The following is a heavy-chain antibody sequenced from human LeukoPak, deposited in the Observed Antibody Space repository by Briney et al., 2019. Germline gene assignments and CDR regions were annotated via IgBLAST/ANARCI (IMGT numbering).Heavy chain of an antibody. J-gene: IGHJ6*02. Sequence: ASVKVSCKASGYTFTGYYMHWVRQAPGQGLEWMGIINPSGGSTSYAQKFQGRVTMTRDTSTSTVYMELSSLRSEDTAVYYCARGDGTGSLLYGNYYYGMDVWGQGTTVTVSS. V-gene: IGHV1-46*01. CDR2: INPSGGST. D-gene: IGHD2-21*02. CDR1: GYTFTGYY. CDR3: ARGDGTGSLLYGNYYYGMDV.